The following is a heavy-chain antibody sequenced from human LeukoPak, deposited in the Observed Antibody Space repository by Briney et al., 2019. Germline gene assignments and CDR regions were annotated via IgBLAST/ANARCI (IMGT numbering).Heavy chain of an antibody. D-gene: IGHD6-19*01. CDR2: IRYDGSNK. CDR1: GFTFSSYG. J-gene: IGHJ4*02. CDR3: AGRAGSGFIFDY. V-gene: IGHV3-30*02. Sequence: PGGSLRLSCAASGFTFSSYGMHWVRQAPGKGLEWVAFIRYDGSNKYYADSVKGRFTISRDNSKNTLYLQMNSLRAEDTAVYYCAGRAGSGFIFDYWGQGTLVTVSS.